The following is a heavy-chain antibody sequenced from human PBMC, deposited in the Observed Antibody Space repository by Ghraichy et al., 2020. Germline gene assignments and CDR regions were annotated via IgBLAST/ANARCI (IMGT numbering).Heavy chain of an antibody. Sequence: SETLSLTCTVSGGSISSGGYYWSWIRQRPGMGLEWSGYIYYSGRTYYNSSLKSRVTISVDTSKNQFSLRLTSVTAADTAVYFCARVDYGDRVMDNCGQGNLFTVSS. CDR1: GGSISSGGYY. CDR3: ARVDYGDRVMDN. D-gene: IGHD3-16*01. V-gene: IGHV4-31*03. CDR2: IYYSGRT. J-gene: IGHJ4*02.